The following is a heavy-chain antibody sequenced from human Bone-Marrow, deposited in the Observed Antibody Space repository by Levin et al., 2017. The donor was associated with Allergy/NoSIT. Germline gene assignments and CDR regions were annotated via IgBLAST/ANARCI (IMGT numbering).Heavy chain of an antibody. J-gene: IGHJ6*03. Sequence: GGSLRLSCAASGFTFSSYAMSWVRQAPGKGLEWVSAISGSGGSTYYADSVKGRFTISRDNSKNTLYLQMNSLRAEDTAVYYCAKGLVKVRGVTRYYDYYMDVWGKGTTVTVSS. CDR2: ISGSGGST. CDR3: AKGLVKVRGVTRYYDYYMDV. D-gene: IGHD3-10*01. V-gene: IGHV3-23*01. CDR1: GFTFSSYA.